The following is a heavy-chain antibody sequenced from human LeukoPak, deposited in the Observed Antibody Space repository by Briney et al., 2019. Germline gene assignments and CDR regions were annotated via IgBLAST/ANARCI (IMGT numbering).Heavy chain of an antibody. Sequence: SETLSLTCTVSGGSVSSGSYYWSWIRQPPGKGLEWIGYIYYSGSTNYNPSLKSRVTISVDTSKNQFSLKLSSVTAADTAVYYCARVVRIGGSSWYPNIHDYWGQGTLVTVSS. CDR3: ARVVRIGGSSWYPNIHDY. J-gene: IGHJ4*02. CDR2: IYYSGST. V-gene: IGHV4-61*01. D-gene: IGHD6-13*01. CDR1: GGSVSSGSYY.